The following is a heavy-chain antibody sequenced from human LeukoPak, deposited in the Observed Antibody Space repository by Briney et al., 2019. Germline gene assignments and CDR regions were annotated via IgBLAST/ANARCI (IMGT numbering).Heavy chain of an antibody. CDR2: IKSKTDGGTT. CDR3: TTEGMYRSSWYAPWVDY. Sequence: PGGSLRLYCAASGFTFSNAWMSWVRQAPGKGLEWVGRIKSKTDGGTTDYAAPVKGRFTISRDDSKNTLYLQMNSLKTEDTAVYYCTTEGMYRSSWYAPWVDYWGQGTLVTVSS. J-gene: IGHJ4*02. V-gene: IGHV3-15*01. D-gene: IGHD6-13*01. CDR1: GFTFSNAW.